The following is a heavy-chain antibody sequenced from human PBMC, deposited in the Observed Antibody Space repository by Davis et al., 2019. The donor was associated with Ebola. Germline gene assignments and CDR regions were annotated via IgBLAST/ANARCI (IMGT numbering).Heavy chain of an antibody. D-gene: IGHD3-22*01. CDR3: ARVGSSGYYSDY. CDR2: INHSGST. CDR1: GGSFSGYY. V-gene: IGHV4-34*01. Sequence: PSETLSLTCAVYGGSFSGYYWSWIRQPPGKGLEWIGEINHSGSTNYNPSLKSRVTISVDTSKNQFSLKLSSVTAADTAVYYCARVGSSGYYSDYWGQGTLVTVSS. J-gene: IGHJ4*02.